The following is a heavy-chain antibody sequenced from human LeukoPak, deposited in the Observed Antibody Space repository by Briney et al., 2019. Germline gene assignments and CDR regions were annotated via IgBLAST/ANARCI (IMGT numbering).Heavy chain of an antibody. Sequence: ASVKVSCKVSGYTLTELSMHWVRQAPGKGPEWMGGFDPEDGETIYAQKFQGRVTMTEDTSTDTAYMELSSLRSEDTAVYYCATLGRDSSSWYYFDYWGQGTLVTVSS. J-gene: IGHJ4*02. CDR3: ATLGRDSSSWYYFDY. CDR1: GYTLTELS. D-gene: IGHD6-13*01. V-gene: IGHV1-24*01. CDR2: FDPEDGET.